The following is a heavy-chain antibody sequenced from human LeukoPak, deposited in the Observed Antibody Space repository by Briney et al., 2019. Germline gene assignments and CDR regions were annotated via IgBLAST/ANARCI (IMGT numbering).Heavy chain of an antibody. V-gene: IGHV3-53*01. Sequence: PGGSLRLSCAASGFTVSSNYMSWVRQAPGKGLEWVSVIYSGGSTYYADSVKGRFTISRDNSKNTLYLQMNSLRAEDTAVYYCARPLIAAAGGWFDPWGQGTLVTVSS. CDR2: IYSGGST. CDR1: GFTVSSNY. J-gene: IGHJ5*02. D-gene: IGHD6-13*01. CDR3: ARPLIAAAGGWFDP.